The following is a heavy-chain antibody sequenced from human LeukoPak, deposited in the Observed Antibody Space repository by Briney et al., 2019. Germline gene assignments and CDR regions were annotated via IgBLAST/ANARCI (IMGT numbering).Heavy chain of an antibody. CDR2: IYYSGST. V-gene: IGHV4-59*08. D-gene: IGHD3-10*01. J-gene: IGHJ5*02. CDR3: ARAITMVRGANLNWFDP. CDR1: GGSISSYY. Sequence: PSETLSLTCTVSGGSISSYYWSWIQQPPGKGLEWIGYIYYSGSTNYNPSLKSRVTISVDTSKNQFSLKLSSVTAADTAVYYCARAITMVRGANLNWFDPWGQGTLVTVSS.